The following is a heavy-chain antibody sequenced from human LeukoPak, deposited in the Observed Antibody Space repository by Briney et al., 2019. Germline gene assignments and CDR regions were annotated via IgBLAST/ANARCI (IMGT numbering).Heavy chain of an antibody. J-gene: IGHJ4*02. CDR1: GFTFSSYA. CDR3: AKDGYYYDSSGSPTYFFDY. Sequence: GGSLRLSCAASGFTFSSYAMSWVRQAPGKGLEWVSGISGSGGITHYADSVKGRFTISRDSSKNTLYVRMNSLRAEDTAVYYCAKDGYYYDSSGSPTYFFDYWGQGTLVTVSS. D-gene: IGHD3-22*01. V-gene: IGHV3-23*01. CDR2: ISGSGGIT.